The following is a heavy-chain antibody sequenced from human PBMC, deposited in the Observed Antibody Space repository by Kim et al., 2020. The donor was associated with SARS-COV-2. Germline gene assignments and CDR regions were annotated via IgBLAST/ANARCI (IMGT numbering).Heavy chain of an antibody. J-gene: IGHJ3*02. V-gene: IGHV3-7*01. CDR3: ARGKDVLLWFGELLDAFDI. D-gene: IGHD3-10*01. Sequence: GGSLRLSCAASGFTFSSYWMSWVRQAPGKGLEWVANIKQDGSEKYYVDSVKGRFTISRDNAKNSLYLQMNSLRAEDTAVYYCARGKDVLLWFGELLDAFDIWGQGTMVTVSS. CDR1: GFTFSSYW. CDR2: IKQDGSEK.